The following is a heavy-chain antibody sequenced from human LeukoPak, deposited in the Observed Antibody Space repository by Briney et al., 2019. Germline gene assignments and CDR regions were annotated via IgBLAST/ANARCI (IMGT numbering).Heavy chain of an antibody. CDR2: ISYSSSTK. Sequence: GGSLRLSCAASGFTFSSYSMNWVRQAPGKGLEWVSFISYSSSTKYYADSVKGRFTISRDNAKNSLYLQMNSLRDEDTAVYYCARDERAGSGWYFVYWGQGTLVTVSS. CDR3: ARDERAGSGWYFVY. D-gene: IGHD6-19*01. V-gene: IGHV3-48*02. J-gene: IGHJ4*02. CDR1: GFTFSSYS.